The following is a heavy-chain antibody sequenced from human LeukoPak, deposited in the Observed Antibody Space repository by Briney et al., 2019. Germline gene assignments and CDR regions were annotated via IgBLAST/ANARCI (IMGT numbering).Heavy chain of an antibody. Sequence: GGSLRLSCAASEFTFSSYAMNWVRQAPGKGLEWVSGISGGGGSTYYADSVKGRFTISRDNSKNTLYLQMDSLRAEDTALYYCAKGSGINHYHWIDPWGQGTLVTVSS. CDR1: EFTFSSYA. V-gene: IGHV3-23*01. D-gene: IGHD1-14*01. CDR2: ISGGGGST. CDR3: AKGSGINHYHWIDP. J-gene: IGHJ5*02.